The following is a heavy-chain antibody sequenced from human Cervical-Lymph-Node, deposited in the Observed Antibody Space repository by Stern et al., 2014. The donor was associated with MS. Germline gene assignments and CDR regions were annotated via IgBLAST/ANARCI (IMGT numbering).Heavy chain of an antibody. Sequence: QMQLVQSGAEVKKPGSSVKVSCKASGGTFSSYAFSWVRQAPGQGPEWLGGIIPISGTANYAQKFQGKVTITAYDSIKTVFMEVSSLRSEDTAVYYCARDQRHYGSGHYAFDIWGQGTTVTVSS. J-gene: IGHJ3*02. D-gene: IGHD3-10*01. CDR2: IIPISGTA. CDR1: GGTFSSYA. V-gene: IGHV1-69*01. CDR3: ARDQRHYGSGHYAFDI.